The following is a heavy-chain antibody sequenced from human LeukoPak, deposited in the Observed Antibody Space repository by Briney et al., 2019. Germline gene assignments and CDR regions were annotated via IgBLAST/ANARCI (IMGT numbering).Heavy chain of an antibody. CDR1: GYSISSGYF. D-gene: IGHD3-3*01. Sequence: PSETLSLTCAVSGYSISSGYFWGWIRQPPGKGLVWIGSIYYSGSTYYNPSLKSRVTISVDTSKNQFSLKLSSVTAADTAVYYCATRRITIFGVTYNWFDPWGQGTLVTVSS. CDR3: ATRRITIFGVTYNWFDP. V-gene: IGHV4-38-2*01. CDR2: IYYSGST. J-gene: IGHJ5*02.